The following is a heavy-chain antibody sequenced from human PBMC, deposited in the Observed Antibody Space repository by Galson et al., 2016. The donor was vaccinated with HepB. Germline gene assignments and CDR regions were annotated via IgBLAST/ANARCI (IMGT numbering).Heavy chain of an antibody. Sequence: SLRLSCAASGFTFGSYGMHWVRQAPGKGLEWVAVISYDASKKHYADSVKGRFTISRDKSKNTLYLQMNSLRAEDTPVYYCAKSPLMFFGELLGYFQHWGQGTLVTVSS. D-gene: IGHD3-10*01. CDR3: AKSPLMFFGELLGYFQH. J-gene: IGHJ1*01. CDR1: GFTFGSYG. V-gene: IGHV3-30*18. CDR2: ISYDASKK.